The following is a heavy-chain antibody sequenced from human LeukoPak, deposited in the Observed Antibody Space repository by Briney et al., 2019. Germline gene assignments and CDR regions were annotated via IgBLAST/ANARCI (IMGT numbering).Heavy chain of an antibody. CDR3: ARLHGDYEYHVDC. CDR1: GGSISSGGYY. D-gene: IGHD4-17*01. J-gene: IGHJ4*02. Sequence: SETLSLTCAVSGGSISSGGYYWSWIRQHPGKGLEWIGYIYYSGSTYYNPSLKSRVTISVDTSKNQFSLKLSSVTAADTAVYYCARLHGDYEYHVDCWGQGTLVTVSS. CDR2: IYYSGST. V-gene: IGHV4-31*11.